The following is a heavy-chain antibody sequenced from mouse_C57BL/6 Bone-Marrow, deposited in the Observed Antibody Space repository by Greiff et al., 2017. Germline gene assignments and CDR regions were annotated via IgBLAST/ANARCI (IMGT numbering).Heavy chain of an antibody. CDR1: GYTFTSYW. Sequence: QLQQSGAELAKPGASVKLSCKASGYTFTSYWMHWVKQRPGQGLEWIGYINPSSGYTKYNQKFKDKATLTADKSSSTAYMQLSSLTYEDSAVYYCAKVPYGSSYYAMDYWGQGTSVTVSS. D-gene: IGHD1-1*01. CDR3: AKVPYGSSYYAMDY. J-gene: IGHJ4*01. V-gene: IGHV1-7*01. CDR2: INPSSGYT.